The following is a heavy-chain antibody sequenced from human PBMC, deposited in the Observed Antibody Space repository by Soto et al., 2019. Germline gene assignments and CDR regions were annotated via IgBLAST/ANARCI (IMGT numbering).Heavy chain of an antibody. Sequence: SETLSLTCTVSGGSISSYYWSWIRQPPGKGLEWIGYIYYSGSTNYNPSLKSRVTISVDTSKNQFSLKLSSVTAADTAVYYCASSGWYPGYFDYWGQGTLGTVPA. D-gene: IGHD6-19*01. CDR1: GGSISSYY. V-gene: IGHV4-59*01. CDR2: IYYSGST. CDR3: ASSGWYPGYFDY. J-gene: IGHJ4*02.